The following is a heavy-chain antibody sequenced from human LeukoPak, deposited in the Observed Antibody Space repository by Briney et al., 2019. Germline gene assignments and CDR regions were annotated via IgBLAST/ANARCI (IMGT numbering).Heavy chain of an antibody. CDR3: ARGASVGGPFDY. CDR2: INPNSGGT. D-gene: IGHD2-15*01. CDR1: GYTFTSYG. Sequence: GASVKVSCKASGYTFTSYGFGWVRQAPGQGLEWMGWINPNSGGTNYAQKFQGRVTMTRDTSISTAYMELSRLRSDDTAVYYCARGASVGGPFDYWGQGTLVTVSS. V-gene: IGHV1-2*02. J-gene: IGHJ4*02.